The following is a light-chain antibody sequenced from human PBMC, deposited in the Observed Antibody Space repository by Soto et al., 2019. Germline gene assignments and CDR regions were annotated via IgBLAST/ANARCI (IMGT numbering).Light chain of an antibody. CDR1: QSVRSTY. V-gene: IGKV3D-20*02. CDR3: QKLNTYPLT. CDR2: DAS. J-gene: IGKJ5*01. Sequence: EIVLTQTPGTVSLSPGERATLSCRASQSVRSTYFAWYQHKPGQAPRLLIFDASTRATGIPDRFSGSGSGTDFTLTISRLEPEDFARYYCQKLNTYPLTFGQGTRLDIK.